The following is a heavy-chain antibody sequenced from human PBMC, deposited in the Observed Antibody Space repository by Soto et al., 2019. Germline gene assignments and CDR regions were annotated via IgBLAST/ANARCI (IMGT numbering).Heavy chain of an antibody. D-gene: IGHD3-9*01. CDR2: INHSGST. CDR1: GGSFSGYY. CDR3: ARGIYDILTGYYIGAFDI. Sequence: SETLSLTCAVYGGSFSGYYWSWIRQPPGKGLEWIGEINHSGSTNYNPSLKSRVTISVDTSKNQFSLKLSSVTAADTAVYYCARGIYDILTGYYIGAFDIWGQGTMVTVSS. J-gene: IGHJ3*02. V-gene: IGHV4-34*01.